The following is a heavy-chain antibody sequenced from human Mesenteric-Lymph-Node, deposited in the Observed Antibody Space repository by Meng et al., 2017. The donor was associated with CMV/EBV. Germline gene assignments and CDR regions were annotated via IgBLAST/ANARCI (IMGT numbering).Heavy chain of an antibody. CDR1: GYTFTGYY. CDR2: INPNSGGT. D-gene: IGHD2-2*01. J-gene: IGHJ6*02. Sequence: ASVKVSCKASGYTFTGYYMHWVRQAPGQGLEWMGWINPNSGGTNYAQKFQGRVTMTRDTSISTAYMELSRLRSDDTAVYYCAREANIVVVPAALLWRDGMDVWGQGTTVTVSS. CDR3: AREANIVVVPAALLWRDGMDV. V-gene: IGHV1-2*02.